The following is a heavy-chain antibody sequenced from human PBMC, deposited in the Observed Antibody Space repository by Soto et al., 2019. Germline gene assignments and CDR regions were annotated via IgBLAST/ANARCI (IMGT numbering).Heavy chain of an antibody. J-gene: IGHJ5*02. D-gene: IGHD1-26*01. CDR3: ARTATPTSDWLDP. CDR1: GYTFTGFC. CDR2: IKPSSGDI. Sequence: ASVKVSCKASGYTFTGFCIHWVRQAPGQGLEWMGWIKPSSGDINYAQRFQDRVTMTSDTSSSTAYMELSSLRSDDTAVYYCARTATPTSDWLDPCGLGTLVTVSS. V-gene: IGHV1-2*02.